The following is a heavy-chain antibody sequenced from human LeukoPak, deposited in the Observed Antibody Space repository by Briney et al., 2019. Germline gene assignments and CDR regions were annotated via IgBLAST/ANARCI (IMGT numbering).Heavy chain of an antibody. CDR2: ILNDGTWE. CDR1: GFTYSDYG. V-gene: IGHV3-30*02. D-gene: IGHD3-16*01. CDR3: VKGGSISHNWFDS. Sequence: GGSLRLSCAASGFTYSDYGMHWVRQAPGRGLEWVAFILNDGTWEYYPDSVKGRLTISRDNSRNTLYLQMNSVRLEDTAIYYCVKGGSISHNWFDSWGQGTLVTISS. J-gene: IGHJ5*01.